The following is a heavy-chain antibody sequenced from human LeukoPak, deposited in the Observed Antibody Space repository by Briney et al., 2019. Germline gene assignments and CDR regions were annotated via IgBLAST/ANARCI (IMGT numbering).Heavy chain of an antibody. J-gene: IGHJ4*02. CDR3: ARLGLDWDLVDY. D-gene: IGHD3-9*01. V-gene: IGHV4-59*08. CDR1: GGSISSYY. Sequence: PSETLSLTCTVSGGSISSYYWSWIRQPPGKGLEWIGYIYYSGSTNYNPFLKSRVTISVDTSKNQFSLKLSSVTAADTAVYYCARLGLDWDLVDYWGQGTLVTVSS. CDR2: IYYSGST.